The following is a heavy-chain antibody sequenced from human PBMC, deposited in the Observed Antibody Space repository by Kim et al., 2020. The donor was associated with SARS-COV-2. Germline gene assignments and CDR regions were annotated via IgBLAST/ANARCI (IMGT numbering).Heavy chain of an antibody. D-gene: IGHD3-16*02. V-gene: IGHV3-33*01. J-gene: IGHJ3*02. CDR1: GFTFSSYG. CDR2: IWYDGSNK. Sequence: GGSLRLSCAASGFTFSSYGMHWVRQAPGKGLEWVAVIWYDGSNKYYADSVKGRFTISRDNSKNTLYLQMNSLRAEDTAVYYCARVGGYYDYVWGSYRPNPDAFDIWGQGTMVTVSS. CDR3: ARVGGYYDYVWGSYRPNPDAFDI.